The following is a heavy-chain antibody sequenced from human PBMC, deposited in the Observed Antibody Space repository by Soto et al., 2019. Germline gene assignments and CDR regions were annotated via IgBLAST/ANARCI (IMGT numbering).Heavy chain of an antibody. J-gene: IGHJ4*02. D-gene: IGHD3-3*02. CDR3: ARLPSRHLVDY. V-gene: IGHV4-39*01. CDR2: MFYGVST. CDR1: GSSINRSVYY. Sequence: SETLSLTCTVSGSSINRSVYYWGWIRKPPGKGLEWIGSMFYGVSTYYNPSLKSRVTVSVDTSKNQFSLNLRSVTAADTAVYYCARLPSRHLVDYWGQGTLVTVSS.